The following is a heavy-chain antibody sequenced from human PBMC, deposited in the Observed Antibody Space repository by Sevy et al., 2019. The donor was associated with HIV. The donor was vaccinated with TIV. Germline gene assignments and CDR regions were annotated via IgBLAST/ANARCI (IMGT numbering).Heavy chain of an antibody. CDR3: ARDKTVTTAYYYYGMDV. J-gene: IGHJ6*02. Sequence: GGSLRLSCAASGFTFSSYAMHWVRQAPGKGLEWVAVISYDGSNKYYADSVKGRFTISRDNSKNTLYLQMNSLRAEDTAVYYCARDKTVTTAYYYYGMDVWGQGTTVTVSS. CDR2: ISYDGSNK. D-gene: IGHD4-17*01. CDR1: GFTFSSYA. V-gene: IGHV3-30-3*01.